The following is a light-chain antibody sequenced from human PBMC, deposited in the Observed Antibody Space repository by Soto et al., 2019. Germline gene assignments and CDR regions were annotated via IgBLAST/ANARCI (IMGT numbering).Light chain of an antibody. CDR1: QNINSQ. CDR2: GAF. CDR3: QQTYIIPRT. Sequence: DIQMTQSPPSLSASVGDSVTITCRASQNINSQLTWYQQKPGRAPQLLIYGAFTLQSGVPSRFIGRGSGTDFPLTIISLQHEDFASYYCQQTYIIPRTFGQGTKVEIK. V-gene: IGKV1-39*01. J-gene: IGKJ1*01.